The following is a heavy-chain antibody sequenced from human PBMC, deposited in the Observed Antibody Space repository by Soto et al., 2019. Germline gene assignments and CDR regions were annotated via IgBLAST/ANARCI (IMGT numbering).Heavy chain of an antibody. CDR1: GFTFSSYA. J-gene: IGHJ4*02. Sequence: GGSLRLSCAASGFTFSSYAMHWVRQAPGKGLEWVAVISYDGSNKYYAESVKGRFTISRDNSKNTLYLQMNSLRAEDTAVYYCARAQRAYYYDSSGHSTDYWGQGTLVTVSS. D-gene: IGHD3-22*01. CDR3: ARAQRAYYYDSSGHSTDY. CDR2: ISYDGSNK. V-gene: IGHV3-30-3*01.